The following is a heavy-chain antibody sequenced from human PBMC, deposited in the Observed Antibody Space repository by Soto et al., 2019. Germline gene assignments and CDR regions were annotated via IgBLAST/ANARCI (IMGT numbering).Heavy chain of an antibody. Sequence: EVQLVESGGDVVQPGGSLRLSCAASGFTVSSKYMSWVRQAPGKGLEWVAVIQRGGRIYYADSVKGRLAISRDSSKNTVYIPMNSLSVEYTAVYYCARDGVNCSGGICSGVPMDVWGKGTTVTVSS. CDR2: IQRGGRI. CDR1: GFTVSSKY. V-gene: IGHV3-66*01. CDR3: ARDGVNCSGGICSGVPMDV. J-gene: IGHJ6*03. D-gene: IGHD2-15*01.